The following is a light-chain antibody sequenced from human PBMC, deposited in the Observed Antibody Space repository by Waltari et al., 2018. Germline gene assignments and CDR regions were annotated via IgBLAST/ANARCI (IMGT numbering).Light chain of an antibody. Sequence: QSALTQPASVSGSPGQSITISCSGTSSDIGGFEYVAWYQQHPDKIPRLVIYDVNDRPSGVSNRFSGSKSGNTASLTISGLQAEHEADYYCSSYSSRDTLVFGGGTKVSVL. CDR2: DVN. J-gene: IGLJ1*01. CDR1: SSDIGGFEY. V-gene: IGLV2-14*03. CDR3: SSYSSRDTLV.